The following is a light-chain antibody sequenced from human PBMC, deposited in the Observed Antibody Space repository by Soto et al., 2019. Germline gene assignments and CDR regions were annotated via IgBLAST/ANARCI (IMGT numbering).Light chain of an antibody. CDR2: GAS. CDR1: QIVSTNY. CDR3: QHYGSSPT. J-gene: IGKJ1*01. V-gene: IGKV3-20*01. Sequence: EIVSTQSPGTLSLSPGERATLSCRASQIVSTNYLAWYQQKPGQAPRLLIFGASSRATGIPDRFSGSGSGTDLTLTITRLEPEDFAVYYCQHYGSSPTFGQGTKVEIK.